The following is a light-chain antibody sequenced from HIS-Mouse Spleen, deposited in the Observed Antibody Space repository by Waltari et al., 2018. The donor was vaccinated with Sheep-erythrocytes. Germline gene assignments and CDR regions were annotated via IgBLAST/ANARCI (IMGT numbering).Light chain of an antibody. CDR3: SSYAGSNNWV. Sequence: QSALTQPPSASRSPGQSVTISCTGTRRDVGGYNYVSWYQQHPGKAPKLMIYEVSKRPSGVPDRFSGSKSGNTASLTVSGLQAEDEADYYCSSYAGSNNWVFGGGTKLTVL. CDR2: EVS. J-gene: IGLJ3*02. V-gene: IGLV2-8*01. CDR1: RRDVGGYNY.